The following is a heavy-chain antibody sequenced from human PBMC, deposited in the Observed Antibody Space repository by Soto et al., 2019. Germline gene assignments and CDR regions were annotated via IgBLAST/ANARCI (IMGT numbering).Heavy chain of an antibody. CDR3: AGWAVGIMIFGVPKDY. CDR2: INHSGSA. D-gene: IGHD3-3*01. Sequence: SETLSLTCVVYGGSFSGHFWSWIRQPPGKGLEWIGEINHSGSANYNPSLKSRVTISVDTTKNQFSLKLTSVTAADTAVYYCAGWAVGIMIFGVPKDYWSQGTQVTVPS. V-gene: IGHV4-34*01. J-gene: IGHJ4*02. CDR1: GGSFSGHF.